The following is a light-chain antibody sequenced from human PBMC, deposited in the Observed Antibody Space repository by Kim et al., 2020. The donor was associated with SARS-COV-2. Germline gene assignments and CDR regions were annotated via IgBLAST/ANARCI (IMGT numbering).Light chain of an antibody. CDR2: DDS. Sequence: QSALTQPASVSGSPGQSITISCTGTSSDVGGYNYVSWYQQHPGKAPKLMIYDDSKRPSGVSHRFSGSKSGNTASLTISGLQAEDEADYYCSSYTSSSTSWVFGGGTQLTVL. V-gene: IGLV2-14*01. CDR3: SSYTSSSTSWV. J-gene: IGLJ3*02. CDR1: SSDVGGYNY.